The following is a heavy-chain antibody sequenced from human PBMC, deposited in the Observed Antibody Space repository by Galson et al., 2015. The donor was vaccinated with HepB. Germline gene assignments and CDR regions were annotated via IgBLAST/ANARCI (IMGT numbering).Heavy chain of an antibody. D-gene: IGHD1-26*01. CDR2: IYYSGST. CDR1: GGSISSSTCY. V-gene: IGHV4-39*01. Sequence: SETLSLTCTVSGGSISSSTCYWGWIRQPPGKQLEWIGSIYYSGSTYYNPSLKSRVTISVDTSKNQFSLKLSSVTAADTAVYYCARLGVGAADYYFDYWGQGTLVTVSS. CDR3: ARLGVGAADYYFDY. J-gene: IGHJ4*02.